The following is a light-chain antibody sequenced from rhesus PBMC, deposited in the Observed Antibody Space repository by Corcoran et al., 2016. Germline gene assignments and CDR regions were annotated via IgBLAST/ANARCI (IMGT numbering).Light chain of an antibody. J-gene: IGKJ2*01. CDR2: RAS. Sequence: DIQMTQSPFSLSASLGDTVTITRRASQSISRWLDWYQQKPGKAPKLLIYRASSLQSGVPSRFSGGGSGTAFSFTNTSLQPENFATYYCLQFVSSPYTFGQVTKVQIK. V-gene: IGKV1-22*01. CDR1: QSISRW. CDR3: LQFVSSPYT.